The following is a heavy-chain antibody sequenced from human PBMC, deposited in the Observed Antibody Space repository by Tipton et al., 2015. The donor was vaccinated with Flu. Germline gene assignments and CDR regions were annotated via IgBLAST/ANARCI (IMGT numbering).Heavy chain of an antibody. CDR3: ARGSGSGTFVIFDY. CDR1: GDSMSSFY. V-gene: IGHV4-4*07. Sequence: GLVKPSESLSLTCTVSGDSMSSFYWSWIRQPAGKGLEWIGRIYSSGITKYNPSLKSRVTMSVDTSKNQFSLSLSSVTAADTAVYYCARGSGSGTFVIFDYWGQGTLVTVSS. D-gene: IGHD3-10*01. CDR2: IYSSGIT. J-gene: IGHJ4*02.